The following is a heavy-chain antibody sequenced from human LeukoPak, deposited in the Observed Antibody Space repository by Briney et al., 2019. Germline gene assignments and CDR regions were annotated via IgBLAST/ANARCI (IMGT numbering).Heavy chain of an antibody. J-gene: IGHJ5*02. CDR3: ARWDGDYEGAEWFDP. V-gene: IGHV3-11*04. Sequence: PGGSLRLSCAASGITFSDHYMSWIRQAPGKGLEWLSYISSGGDSIYYADSVKGRFTISRDNAKNSLYLQMNSLRAEDTAVYYCARWDGDYEGAEWFDPWGQGTLVTVSS. CDR2: ISSGGDSI. CDR1: GITFSDHY. D-gene: IGHD4-17*01.